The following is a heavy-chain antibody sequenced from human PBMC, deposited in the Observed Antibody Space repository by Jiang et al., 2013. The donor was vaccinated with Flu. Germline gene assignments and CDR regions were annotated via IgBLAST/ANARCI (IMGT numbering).Heavy chain of an antibody. J-gene: IGHJ4*02. CDR2: MSSDGVKR. Sequence: VQLVESGGRVVQTGGSLRLSCAATGFTLISYGMHWVRQAPGKGLEWVAVMSSDGVKRYYAESVKGRFTISRDTSKNMLFLQMNSLRGDDTAVYYCVKGTEGRFFEGGDYFGQGTLVSVSS. V-gene: IGHV3-30*18. D-gene: IGHD3/OR15-3a*01. CDR3: VKGTEGRFFEGGDY. CDR1: GFTLISYG.